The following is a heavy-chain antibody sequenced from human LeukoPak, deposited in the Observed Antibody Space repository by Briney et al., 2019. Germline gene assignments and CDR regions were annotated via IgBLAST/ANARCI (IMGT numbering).Heavy chain of an antibody. CDR2: ISWNSGSI. CDR1: GFTFEDYA. V-gene: IGHV3-9*01. CDR3: AKGQYTSLVLPDAT. J-gene: IGHJ4*02. D-gene: IGHD2-2*01. Sequence: GRSLRLSCAASGFTFEDYAMHWVRQAPGKGLEWVSGISWNSGSIGYADSAKGRFTISRDNAKNSLYLQMNDLRPEDTALYYCAKGQYTSLVLPDATWGQGTLVTVYS.